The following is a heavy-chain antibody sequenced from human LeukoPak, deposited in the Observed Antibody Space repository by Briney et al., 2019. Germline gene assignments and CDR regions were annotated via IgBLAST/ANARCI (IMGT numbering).Heavy chain of an antibody. CDR1: GFTFSSYW. V-gene: IGHV3-7*03. CDR3: TRKTPGRTPFDY. CDR2: IKQDGTEK. D-gene: IGHD2-15*01. Sequence: GGSLRLSCAASGFTFSSYWMTWVRQAPGKGLEWVANIKQDGTEKYYVDPVKGRFTISRDNADNSLYLQLNSLRAEDTAIYYCTRKTPGRTPFDYWGQGILVTVSS. J-gene: IGHJ4*02.